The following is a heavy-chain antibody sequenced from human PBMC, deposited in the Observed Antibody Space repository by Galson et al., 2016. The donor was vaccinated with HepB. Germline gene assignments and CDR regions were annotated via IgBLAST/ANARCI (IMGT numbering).Heavy chain of an antibody. J-gene: IGHJ4*02. D-gene: IGHD2-15*01. CDR1: GFIFSSHT. CDR3: ARGEGSGSWLVVH. CDR2: IASTDGTT. Sequence: SLRLSCAASGFIFSSHTMNWVRQAPGKGLEWIAHIASTDGTTDYADSVKGRFTISRDNAKNSLFLQMNSLIADDTALYYCARGEGSGSWLVVHWGQGTLVTVSS. V-gene: IGHV3-48*01.